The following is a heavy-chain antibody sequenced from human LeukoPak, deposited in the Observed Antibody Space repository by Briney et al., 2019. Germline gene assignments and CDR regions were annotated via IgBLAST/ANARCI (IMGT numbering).Heavy chain of an antibody. V-gene: IGHV4-34*01. CDR2: INHSGST. D-gene: IGHD2-2*01. Sequence: SETLSLTCAVYGGSFSGYYWSWIRQPPGRGLEWIGEINHSGSTNYNPSLKSRVTISVDTSKNQFSLKLSSVTAADTAVYYCARDRGYCRGTTCYAYYFDSWGQGTLVTVSS. J-gene: IGHJ4*02. CDR3: ARDRGYCRGTTCYAYYFDS. CDR1: GGSFSGYY.